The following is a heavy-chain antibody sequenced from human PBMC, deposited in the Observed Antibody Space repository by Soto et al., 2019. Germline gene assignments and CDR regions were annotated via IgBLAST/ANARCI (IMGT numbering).Heavy chain of an antibody. J-gene: IGHJ1*01. CDR2: ISAYNGNT. Sequence: ASVKVSCKASGYTFTSYGISWVRQAPGQGLEWMGWISAYNGNTNYAQKLQGRVTMTTDTSTRTAYMELRSLRSDDTAVYYCARAVTGYSSSWLAEYFQHWGQGTLVTVSS. V-gene: IGHV1-18*01. D-gene: IGHD6-13*01. CDR1: GYTFTSYG. CDR3: ARAVTGYSSSWLAEYFQH.